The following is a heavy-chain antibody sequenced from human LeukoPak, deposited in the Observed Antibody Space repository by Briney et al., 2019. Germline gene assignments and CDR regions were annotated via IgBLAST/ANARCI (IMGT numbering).Heavy chain of an antibody. J-gene: IGHJ6*03. Sequence: GGSLRLSCAASGFTFSDYYMSWIRQAPGKGLEWVSYISSSGSTIYYADSVKGRFTISRDNAKNSPYLQMTSLRAEDTAVYYCARAPPHYDFWSAHYYMDVWGKGTTVTVSS. V-gene: IGHV3-11*01. D-gene: IGHD3-3*01. CDR2: ISSSGSTI. CDR1: GFTFSDYY. CDR3: ARAPPHYDFWSAHYYMDV.